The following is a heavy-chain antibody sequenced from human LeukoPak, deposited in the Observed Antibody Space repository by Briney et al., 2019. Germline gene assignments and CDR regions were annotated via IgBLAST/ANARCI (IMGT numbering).Heavy chain of an antibody. V-gene: IGHV3-30*02. D-gene: IGHD6-19*01. Sequence: PGGSLRLSCAASGFTFSSYGMHWVRQAPGKGLEWVAFIRYDGSNKYYADSVKGRFTISRDNAKNSLYLQMNSLRAEDTAVYYCARDPDSSGWPTFWGQGTLVTVSS. CDR3: ARDPDSSGWPTF. CDR1: GFTFSSYG. CDR2: IRYDGSNK. J-gene: IGHJ4*02.